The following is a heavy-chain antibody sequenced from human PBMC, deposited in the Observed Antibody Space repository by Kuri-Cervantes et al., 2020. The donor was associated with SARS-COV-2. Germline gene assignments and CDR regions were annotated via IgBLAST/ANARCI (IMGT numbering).Heavy chain of an antibody. D-gene: IGHD2-2*01. CDR1: GYSLTNYD. J-gene: IGHJ6*02. V-gene: IGHV1-18*01. Sequence: ASVKVSCKASGYSLTNYDMIWVRQAPRQGLEWMGWIGTNNGNKVYAQKFQGRVTMTTDTSTNTASMELTSLRSDDTAVYYCARKGVVVPTPVDYYYAMDVWGQGTTVTVSS. CDR2: IGTNNGNK. CDR3: ARKGVVVPTPVDYYYAMDV.